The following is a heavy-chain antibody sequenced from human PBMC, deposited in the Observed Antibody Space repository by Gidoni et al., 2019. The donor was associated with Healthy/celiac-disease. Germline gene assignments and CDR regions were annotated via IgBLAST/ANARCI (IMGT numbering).Heavy chain of an antibody. Sequence: EVQLVESGGGLVQPGGSLRLSCAASGFTFRSDWMSWVRQAPGKGLEWVANIKQDGSEKYYVDSVKGRLTISRDNAKNSLYLQMNSLRAEDTALYYCARVGCSSTSCYNYFDYWGQGTLVTVSS. CDR3: ARVGCSSTSCYNYFDY. V-gene: IGHV3-7*01. CDR1: GFTFRSDW. J-gene: IGHJ4*02. CDR2: IKQDGSEK. D-gene: IGHD2-2*02.